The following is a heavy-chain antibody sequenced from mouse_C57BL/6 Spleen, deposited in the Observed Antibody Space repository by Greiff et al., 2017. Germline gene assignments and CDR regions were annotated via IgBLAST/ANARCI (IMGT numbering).Heavy chain of an antibody. V-gene: IGHV2-6-1*01. CDR2: IWSDGST. Sequence: QVKLKESGPGLVAPSQSLSITCTVSGFSLTTYGVHLVRQPPRKGLGWLVVIWSDGSTTYNSAPKSRLSISKDNAKSPVFLKTNSVQADATAMYYGARHGPGGYLDVWGKGTTVTVSS. J-gene: IGHJ1*03. CDR1: GFSLTTYG. CDR3: ARHGPGGYLDV.